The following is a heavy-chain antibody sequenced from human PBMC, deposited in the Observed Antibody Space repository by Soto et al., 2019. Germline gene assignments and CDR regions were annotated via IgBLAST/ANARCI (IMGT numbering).Heavy chain of an antibody. V-gene: IGHV1-18*01. CDR1: GYTFTSYG. Sequence: QVQLVQSGAEVKKPGASVKVSCKASGYTFTSYGISWVRQAPGQGLEWMGWISAYNGNTNYAQKLQGRVTMTTDTSTSTAYMELSSLRSDDTAVYYCARVWRDILTGYSLWYFDYWGQGTLVTVSS. D-gene: IGHD3-9*01. CDR3: ARVWRDILTGYSLWYFDY. J-gene: IGHJ4*02. CDR2: ISAYNGNT.